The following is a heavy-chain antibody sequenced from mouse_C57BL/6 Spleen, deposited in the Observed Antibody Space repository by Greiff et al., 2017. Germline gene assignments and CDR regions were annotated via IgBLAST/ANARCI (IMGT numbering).Heavy chain of an antibody. D-gene: IGHD2-4*01. V-gene: IGHV1-61*01. CDR2: IYPSDSET. J-gene: IGHJ3*01. Sequence: VQLQQPGAELVRPGSSVKLSCKASGYTFTSYWMDWVKQRPGQGLEWIGNIYPSDSETHYNQKFKDKATLTVDKSSSTAYMQLSSLTSEDSAVYYCAREGVYEYDGGFAYWGQGTLVTVSA. CDR1: GYTFTSYW. CDR3: AREGVYEYDGGFAY.